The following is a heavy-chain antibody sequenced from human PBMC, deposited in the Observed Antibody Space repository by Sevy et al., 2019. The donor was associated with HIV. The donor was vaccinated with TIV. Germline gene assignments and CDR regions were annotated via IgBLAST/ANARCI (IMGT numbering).Heavy chain of an antibody. CDR2: ISHSGST. CDR1: GYSISSGYY. D-gene: IGHD3-16*01. J-gene: IGHJ4*02. V-gene: IGHV4-38-2*01. CDR3: ARSVSGFDY. Sequence: SGTLSLTCAVSGYSISSGYYWGWIRQPPGRGLEWIGSISHSGSTYYNPSLKGRFTISVDTSKNQFSLKLSSVTAADTAVYYCARSVSGFDYWGQGTLVTVSS.